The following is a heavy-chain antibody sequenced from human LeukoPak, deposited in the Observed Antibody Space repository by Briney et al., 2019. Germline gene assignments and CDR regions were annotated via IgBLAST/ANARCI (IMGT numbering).Heavy chain of an antibody. V-gene: IGHV1-2*04. J-gene: IGHJ6*02. CDR3: ARDLMVRGAIAGGYYYYGMDV. CDR2: INPNSGGT. D-gene: IGHD3-10*01. Sequence: ASVKVSCKASGYTFTGYYMHWVRQAPGQGLEWMGWINPNSGGTNYAQKFQGWVTMTRDTSISTAYMELSRLRSDDTAVYYCARDLMVRGAIAGGYYYYGMDVWGQGTTVTVSS. CDR1: GYTFTGYY.